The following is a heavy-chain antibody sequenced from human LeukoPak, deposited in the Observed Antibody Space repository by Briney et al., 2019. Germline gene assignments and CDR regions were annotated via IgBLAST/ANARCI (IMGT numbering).Heavy chain of an antibody. CDR3: AIRTGRIPYYFDY. Sequence: GGSLRLSCAASGFTFSSYGMHWVRQAPGKGLEWVAVISYDGSNKYYADSVKGRFTTSRDNSKNTLYLQMSSLRAEDTAVYYCAIRTGRIPYYFDYWGQGTLVTVSS. CDR1: GFTFSSYG. D-gene: IGHD1-14*01. J-gene: IGHJ4*02. CDR2: ISYDGSNK. V-gene: IGHV3-30*03.